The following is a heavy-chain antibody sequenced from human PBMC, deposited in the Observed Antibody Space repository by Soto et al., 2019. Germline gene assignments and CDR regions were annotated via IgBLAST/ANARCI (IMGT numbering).Heavy chain of an antibody. CDR1: GGSISSGGYY. J-gene: IGHJ3*02. V-gene: IGHV4-31*03. D-gene: IGHD2-21*01. CDR3: ARVCSSSGDCYSANKEHAFDI. CDR2: IYYSGST. Sequence: SETLSLTCTVSGGSISSGGYYWSWIRQHPGKGLEWIGYIYYSGSTYYNPSLKSRVTISVDTSKNQFSLKLSSVTAADTAVYYCARVCSSSGDCYSANKEHAFDIWGQGTMVTVSS.